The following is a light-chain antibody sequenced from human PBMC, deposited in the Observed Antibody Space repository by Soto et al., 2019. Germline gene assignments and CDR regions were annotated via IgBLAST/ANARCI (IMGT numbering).Light chain of an antibody. Sequence: DIQMTQSPSTLSASVGYRVTITCRASHSITNWLAWYQQKPGKAPKVLIYDVATLGSGVPSRFSGRGSGTEFTLTISRLQPDDFATYYCQPYNHNFGQGTKVEIK. V-gene: IGKV1-5*01. J-gene: IGKJ2*01. CDR1: HSITNW. CDR3: QPYNHN. CDR2: DVA.